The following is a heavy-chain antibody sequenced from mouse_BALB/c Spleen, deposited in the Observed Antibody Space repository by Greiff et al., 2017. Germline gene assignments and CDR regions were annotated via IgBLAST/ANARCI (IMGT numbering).Heavy chain of an antibody. Sequence: VQVVESGPGLVAPSQSLSITCTVSGFSLTSYGVHWVRQPPGKGLEWLGVIWAGGSTNYNSALMSRLSISKDNSKSQVFLKMNSLQTDDTAMYYCARDEDYRYDGWFAYWGQGTLVTVSA. V-gene: IGHV2-9*02. CDR1: GFSLTSYG. CDR2: IWAGGST. D-gene: IGHD2-14*01. J-gene: IGHJ3*01. CDR3: ARDEDYRYDGWFAY.